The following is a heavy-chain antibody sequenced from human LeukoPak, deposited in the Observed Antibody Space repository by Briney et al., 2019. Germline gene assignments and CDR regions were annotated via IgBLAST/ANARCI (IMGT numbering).Heavy chain of an antibody. Sequence: GGSLRLSCAAPGFTLSSYAMSWGREAPGKGLEWGSDNTGSSSSTYYADSVKRRFIIARDNSKNTLYLQMNSLRAKDTAVYYCAKSQEYSSSSGIDYWGQRTLVTVSS. CDR2: NTGSSSST. CDR1: GFTLSSYA. CDR3: AKSQEYSSSSGIDY. D-gene: IGHD6-6*01. J-gene: IGHJ4*02. V-gene: IGHV3-23*01.